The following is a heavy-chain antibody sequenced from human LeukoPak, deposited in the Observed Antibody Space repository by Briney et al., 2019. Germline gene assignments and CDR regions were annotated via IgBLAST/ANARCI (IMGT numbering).Heavy chain of an antibody. Sequence: SETLSLTCTVSGGSISSSYWSWIRQPPGKGLEWIGYIYYSGSTYYNPSLKSRVTISVDTSKNQFSLKLSSVTAADTAVYYCARDIAARHFWYFDLWGRGTLVTVSS. D-gene: IGHD6-6*01. CDR3: ARDIAARHFWYFDL. J-gene: IGHJ2*01. V-gene: IGHV4-59*06. CDR1: GGSISSSY. CDR2: IYYSGST.